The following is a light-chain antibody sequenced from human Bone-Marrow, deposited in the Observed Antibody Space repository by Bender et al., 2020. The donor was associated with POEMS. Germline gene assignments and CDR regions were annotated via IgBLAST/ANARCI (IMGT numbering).Light chain of an antibody. CDR2: EVS. V-gene: IGLV2-14*01. CDR1: SSDVGGYNY. J-gene: IGLJ3*02. Sequence: QSALTQPASVSGSPGQSITISCSGSSSDVGGYNYVSWYQQHPGKARKLMIYEVSNRPSGVSNHFSGSKSGNTASLTISGLQAEDEADYYCCSFATSNTWVFGGGTKVTVL. CDR3: CSFATSNTWV.